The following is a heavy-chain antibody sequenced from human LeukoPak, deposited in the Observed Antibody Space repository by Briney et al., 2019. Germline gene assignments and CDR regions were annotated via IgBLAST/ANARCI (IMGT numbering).Heavy chain of an antibody. CDR3: AKDSPPGYCSGGSCPNGGH. J-gene: IGHJ4*02. CDR1: GFTFSSYA. CDR2: ISGSGGST. V-gene: IGHV3-23*01. D-gene: IGHD2-15*01. Sequence: PGGSLRLSCAASGFTFSSYAMSWVRQAPGKGLEWVSAISGSGGSTYYADSVKGRFTISRDNSKNTLYLQMNSLRAEDTAVYYCAKDSPPGYCSGGSCPNGGHWGQGTLVTVSS.